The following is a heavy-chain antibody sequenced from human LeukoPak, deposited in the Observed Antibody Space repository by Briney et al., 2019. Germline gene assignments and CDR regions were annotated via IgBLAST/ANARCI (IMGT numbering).Heavy chain of an antibody. CDR3: ARGSYDFWSGYDDFDY. Sequence: PSETLSLTCTVSGGSISNYYWSWIRQPAGKGLEWIGRIYSSGSTTYNPSLNSRVTMSVDTSKNQFSLRLSSVTAADTAVYYCARGSYDFWSGYDDFDYWGQGTLVTVSS. V-gene: IGHV4-4*07. CDR1: GGSISNYY. D-gene: IGHD3-3*01. J-gene: IGHJ4*02. CDR2: IYSSGST.